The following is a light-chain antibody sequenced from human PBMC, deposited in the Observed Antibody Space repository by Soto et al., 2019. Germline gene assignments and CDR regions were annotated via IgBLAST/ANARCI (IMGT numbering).Light chain of an antibody. CDR1: QDISNY. CDR2: DAS. V-gene: IGKV1-5*01. J-gene: IGKJ1*01. CDR3: QQYSDYWT. Sequence: IQMTQSPSSLFASVEDRVTITFQASQDISNYLNWYQQKPGKAPKLLIYDASSLESGVPSRFSGSGSGTEFTLTISSLQPDDVATYYCQQYSDYWTFGQGTKVDIK.